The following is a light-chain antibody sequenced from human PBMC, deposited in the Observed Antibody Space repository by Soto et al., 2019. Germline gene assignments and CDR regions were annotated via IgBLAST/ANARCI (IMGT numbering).Light chain of an antibody. J-gene: IGKJ2*01. CDR1: QSVSSN. Sequence: EIVMTQSPATLSVSPGERATLSCRASQSVSSNLAWYQQKPGQAPRPLIYGASIRATDIPARFSGSGSGTEFTLTISSLQSDDLAVYYCQQYNNWPRTFGQGNKLEIK. CDR3: QQYNNWPRT. V-gene: IGKV3-15*01. CDR2: GAS.